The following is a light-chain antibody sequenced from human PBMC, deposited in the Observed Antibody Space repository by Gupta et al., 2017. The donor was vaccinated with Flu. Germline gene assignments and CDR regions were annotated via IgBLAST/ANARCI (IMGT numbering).Light chain of an antibody. Sequence: SDVGGYNYVSWYQQTPGKAPKLLIYDVTQRPSGVPDRFSASQSGNTASLTISGVQAEDDADYYCCSYVGGSPPWVFGGGTKLTVL. CDR2: DVT. J-gene: IGLJ3*02. CDR1: SDVGGYNY. V-gene: IGLV2-11*01. CDR3: CSYVGGSPPWV.